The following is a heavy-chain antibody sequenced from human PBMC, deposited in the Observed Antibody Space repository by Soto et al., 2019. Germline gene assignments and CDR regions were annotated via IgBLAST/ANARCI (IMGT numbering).Heavy chain of an antibody. CDR1: GYTFTSYY. Sequence: ASVKVSCKASGYTFTSYYMHWVRQAPGQGLEWMGIINPSGGSTSYAQKFQGRVTMTRDTSTSTVYMELSSLRSEDTAVYYCARDWYYKGGGSKCCMVVGGKGTRVPVPS. D-gene: IGHD3-10*01. J-gene: IGHJ6*03. CDR2: INPSGGST. CDR3: ARDWYYKGGGSKCCMVV. V-gene: IGHV1-46*01.